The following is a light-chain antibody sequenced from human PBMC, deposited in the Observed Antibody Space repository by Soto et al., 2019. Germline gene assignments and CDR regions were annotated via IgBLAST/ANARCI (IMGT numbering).Light chain of an antibody. CDR2: INNDGSH. CDR1: SGQSAYA. V-gene: IGLV4-69*01. Sequence: QLVLTQSPSASASLGASVNLTCTLSSGQSAYAIAWHQQQAEKGPRFLMRINNDGSHKKADGIPDRFSGSSSGAERYLTISSLQSEDEADYYCQTWGTGIRVFGGGTKLTVL. CDR3: QTWGTGIRV. J-gene: IGLJ3*02.